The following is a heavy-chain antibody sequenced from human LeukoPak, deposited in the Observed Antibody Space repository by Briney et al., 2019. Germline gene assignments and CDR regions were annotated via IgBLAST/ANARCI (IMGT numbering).Heavy chain of an antibody. CDR1: GFTFSNYW. V-gene: IGHV3-7*01. D-gene: IGHD2-15*01. J-gene: IGHJ4*02. Sequence: GSLRLSCVASGFTFSNYWMTWLRQAPGKGLEWVANIKQDGSEKYYLDSVKGRFTISRDNAKNSLYLHMNSLRAEDTAVYYCANTGWSYPDYWGLGTLVTVSS. CDR2: IKQDGSEK. CDR3: ANTGWSYPDY.